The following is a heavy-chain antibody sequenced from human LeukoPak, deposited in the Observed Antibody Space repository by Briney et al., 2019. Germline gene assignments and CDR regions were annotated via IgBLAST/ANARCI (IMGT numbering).Heavy chain of an antibody. CDR1: GGSISNYY. CDR3: ARALQEWSSGDWFDP. Sequence: SETLSLTCTVSGGSISNYYWYWIRQPAGKGLEWIGRIDTSGSTNYNPSLKSRVTMSVDTSKNQFSLKLSSVTAADTAVYYCARALQEWSSGDWFDPWGQGTLVTVSS. D-gene: IGHD1-26*01. V-gene: IGHV4-4*07. CDR2: IDTSGST. J-gene: IGHJ5*02.